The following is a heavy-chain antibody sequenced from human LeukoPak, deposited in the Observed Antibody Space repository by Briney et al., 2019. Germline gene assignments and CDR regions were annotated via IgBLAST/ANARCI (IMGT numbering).Heavy chain of an antibody. V-gene: IGHV4-4*07. CDR1: GGSIVSHY. D-gene: IGHD4-17*01. J-gene: IGHJ5*02. Sequence: SETLSLTCTVSGGSIVSHYWNWIRQPAGRGLEWIGRFYASGTTNTSPSLKSRVTMSVDTSKNQFSLKLSSVTAADTAVYYCARAMTTVTSNWFDPWGQGTLVTVSS. CDR3: ARAMTTVTSNWFDP. CDR2: FYASGTT.